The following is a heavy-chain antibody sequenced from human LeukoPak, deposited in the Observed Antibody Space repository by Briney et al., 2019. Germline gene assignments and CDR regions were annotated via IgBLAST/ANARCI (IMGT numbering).Heavy chain of an antibody. CDR1: GGTFSSYA. CDR2: IIPIFGTA. CDR3: ARDRERGQNWFDP. Sequence: ASVKVSCKASGGTFSSYAISWVRQAPGQGLEWMGGIIPIFGTANYAQKFQGRVTITADESTSTAYMELSSLRSEDTAVYYCARDRERGQNWFDPWGQGTLVTVSS. V-gene: IGHV1-69*01. J-gene: IGHJ5*02. D-gene: IGHD1-1*01.